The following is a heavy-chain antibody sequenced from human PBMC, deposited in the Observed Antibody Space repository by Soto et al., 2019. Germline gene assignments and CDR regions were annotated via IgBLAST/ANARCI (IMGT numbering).Heavy chain of an antibody. Sequence: QVQLVQSGAEEKKPGASVKVSCKASGYTFTGYAMHWVRQAPGQRLEWMGWINAGNGNTKYSQKFQGRVTITRDTSASTAYMALSSLRSEDTAVYYCARAVAVPADFDYWGQGTLVTVSS. J-gene: IGHJ4*02. CDR2: INAGNGNT. D-gene: IGHD6-19*01. V-gene: IGHV1-3*05. CDR3: ARAVAVPADFDY. CDR1: GYTFTGYA.